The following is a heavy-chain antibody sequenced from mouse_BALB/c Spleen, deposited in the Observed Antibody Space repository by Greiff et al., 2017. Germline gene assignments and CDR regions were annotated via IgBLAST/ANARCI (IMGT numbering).Heavy chain of an antibody. CDR1: GYAFTNYL. J-gene: IGHJ2*01. CDR2: INPGSGGT. V-gene: IGHV1-54*01. D-gene: IGHD3-1*01. Sequence: VKLQESGAELVRPGTSVKVSCKASGYAFTNYLIEWVKQRPGQGLEWIGVINPGSGGTNYNEKFKGKATLTADKSSSTAYMQLSSLTSDDSAVYFCARSETARSFDYWGQGTTLTVSS. CDR3: ARSETARSFDY.